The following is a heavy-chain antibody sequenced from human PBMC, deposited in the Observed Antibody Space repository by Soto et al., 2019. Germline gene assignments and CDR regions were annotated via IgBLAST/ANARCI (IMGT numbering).Heavy chain of an antibody. CDR2: AYYRSQWYY. V-gene: IGHV6-1*01. CDR3: KSQKGDSRTYKGLEV. Sequence: SHTLPLSCAISGDNVSSYRAASNWIKQSPSRGLEWLGRAYYRSQWYYDSAVSVRSRITVIPDTSKNQFSLQLNSVTPEDTAVYFCKSQKGDSRTYKGLEVWGQGTTVTVSS. CDR1: GDNVSSYRAA. D-gene: IGHD2-21*02. J-gene: IGHJ6*02.